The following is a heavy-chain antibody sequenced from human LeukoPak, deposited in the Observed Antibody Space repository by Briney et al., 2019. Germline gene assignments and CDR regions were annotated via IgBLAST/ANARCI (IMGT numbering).Heavy chain of an antibody. J-gene: IGHJ4*02. Sequence: SETLSLTCAVYGGSLSGYYWSWIRQPPGKGLEWIGEINHSGSTNYNPSLKSRVTISVDTSKNQFSLKLSSVTAADTAVYYCARTGYSSSSGYWGQGTLVTVSS. V-gene: IGHV4-34*01. CDR2: INHSGST. CDR1: GGSLSGYY. CDR3: ARTGYSSSSGY. D-gene: IGHD6-13*01.